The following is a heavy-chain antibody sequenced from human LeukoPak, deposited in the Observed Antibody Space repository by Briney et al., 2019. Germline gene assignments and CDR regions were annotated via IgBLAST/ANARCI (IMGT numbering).Heavy chain of an antibody. J-gene: IGHJ6*03. V-gene: IGHV4-39*01. CDR1: GGSISSSSYY. D-gene: IGHD2-2*01. Sequence: SETLSLTCTVSGGSISSSSYYWGWIRQPPGKGLEWIGSIYYSGSTYYNPSLKSRVTISVDTSKNQFSLKLSSVTAADTAVYYCARRVSTSCYSSCSYYYYYYMDVWGKGTTVTVSS. CDR3: ARRVSTSCYSSCSYYYYYYMDV. CDR2: IYYSGST.